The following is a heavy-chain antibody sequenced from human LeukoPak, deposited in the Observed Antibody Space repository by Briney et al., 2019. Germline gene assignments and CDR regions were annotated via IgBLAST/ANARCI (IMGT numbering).Heavy chain of an antibody. Sequence: SVKVSCKASGGTFSSYAISWVRQAPGQGLEWMGGIIPIFGTANYAQKFQGRVTITTDESTSTAYMELSSLGSEDTAVYYCARDFSRDAYKTYYMDVWGKGTTVTVSS. D-gene: IGHD5-24*01. V-gene: IGHV1-69*05. CDR3: ARDFSRDAYKTYYMDV. CDR2: IIPIFGTA. CDR1: GGTFSSYA. J-gene: IGHJ6*03.